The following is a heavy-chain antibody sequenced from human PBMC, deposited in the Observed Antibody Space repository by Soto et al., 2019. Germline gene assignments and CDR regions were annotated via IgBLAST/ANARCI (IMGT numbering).Heavy chain of an antibody. D-gene: IGHD3-3*01. CDR3: AKDSRRFWLGYYLDS. J-gene: IGHJ4*02. CDR2: ISWDGGST. CDR1: GFTFDDYT. Sequence: GGSLRLSCAASGFTFDDYTMHWVRQAPGKGLEWVSLISWDGGSTYYADSVKGRFTISRDNSKNSLYLQMNSLRIEDTAFYYFAKDSRRFWLGYYLDSWGQGTLVTVSS. V-gene: IGHV3-43*01.